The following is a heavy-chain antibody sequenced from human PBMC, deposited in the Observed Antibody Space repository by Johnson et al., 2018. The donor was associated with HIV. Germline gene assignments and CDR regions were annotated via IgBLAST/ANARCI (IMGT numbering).Heavy chain of an antibody. CDR3: ARDLSGSYRSDAFDI. V-gene: IGHV3-7*01. Sequence: EVQLVESGGGLVQPGGSLRLSCAASGFTFRSYWMSWVRQAPGKGLEWVANIKQDGSEKYYVDSVKGRFTISRDNSKNTLYLQTNSLRAEDTAVYYCARDLSGSYRSDAFDIWGQGTMFTVSS. J-gene: IGHJ3*02. CDR2: IKQDGSEK. D-gene: IGHD1-26*01. CDR1: GFTFRSYW.